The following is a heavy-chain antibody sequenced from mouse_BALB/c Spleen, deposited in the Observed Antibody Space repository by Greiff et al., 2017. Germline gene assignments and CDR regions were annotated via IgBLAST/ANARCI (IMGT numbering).Heavy chain of an antibody. J-gene: IGHJ3*01. D-gene: IGHD1-2*01. V-gene: IGHV2-6-4*01. Sequence: VKLVESGPGLVAPSQSLSITCTVSGFSLSRYSVHWVRQPPGKGLEWLGMIWGGGSTDYNSALKSRLSISKDNSKSQVFLKMNSLQTDDTAMYYCAFYYGSAAWFAYWGQGTLVTVSA. CDR3: AFYYGSAAWFAY. CDR2: IWGGGST. CDR1: GFSLSRYS.